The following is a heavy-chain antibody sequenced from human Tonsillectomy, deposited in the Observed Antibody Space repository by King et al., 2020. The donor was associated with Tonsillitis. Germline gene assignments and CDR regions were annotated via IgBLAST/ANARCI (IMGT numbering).Heavy chain of an antibody. Sequence: VQLVESGGGVVQPGGSLRLSCAAAGFTFTSYSMNWGRQAPDHGLDWGAVVSFDGSDKYYADAVKGRFTISIDNSKNTLYLQMNNLRAEDSSIYYCVEDLAVWGQGTLVTVSS. V-gene: IGHV3-30-3*01. CDR2: VSFDGSDK. D-gene: IGHD2-15*01. CDR1: GFTFTSYS. J-gene: IGHJ4*02. CDR3: VEDLAV.